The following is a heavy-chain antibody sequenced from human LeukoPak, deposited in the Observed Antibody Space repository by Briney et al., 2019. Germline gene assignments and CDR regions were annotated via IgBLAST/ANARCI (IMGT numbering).Heavy chain of an antibody. CDR3: VKDSGSSYYYDY. J-gene: IGHJ4*02. CDR1: GFTFNIYA. CDR2: ISSKGGTT. Sequence: GGSLRLSCSASGFTFNIYALHWVRQAPGKGLEHVSGISSKGGTTYSADSVKGRFTISRDNSKSTLYLQMSSLRPEDTAVYYCVKDSGSSYYYDYWGQGTLVTVSS. D-gene: IGHD1-26*01. V-gene: IGHV3-64D*09.